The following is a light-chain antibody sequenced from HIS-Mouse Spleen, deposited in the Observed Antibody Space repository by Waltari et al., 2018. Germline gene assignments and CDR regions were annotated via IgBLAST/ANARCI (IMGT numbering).Light chain of an antibody. J-gene: IGLJ2*01. V-gene: IGLV1-40*01. CDR3: QSYDSSLSAV. CDR2: GNS. CDR1: SSTIGAGYD. Sequence: QSVLTRPPSVSGAPGQRVTISCTGTSSTIGAGYDVHWYQQLPGTAPKLLIYGNSNRPSGVPDRFSGSKSGTSASLAITGLQAEDEADYYCQSYDSSLSAVFGGGTKLTVL.